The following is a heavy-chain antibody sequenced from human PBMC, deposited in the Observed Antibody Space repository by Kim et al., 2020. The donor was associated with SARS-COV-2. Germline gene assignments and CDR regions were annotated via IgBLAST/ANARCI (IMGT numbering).Heavy chain of an antibody. CDR1: GFTFSSYW. D-gene: IGHD6-19*01. Sequence: GGSLRLSCAASGFTFSSYWMHWVRQAPGKGLVWVSRINSDGSSTSYADSVKGRFTISRDNAKNTLYLQMNSLRAEDTAVYYCARAGGWYGEYYYYYGMDVWGQGTTVTVSS. J-gene: IGHJ6*02. CDR2: INSDGSST. V-gene: IGHV3-74*01. CDR3: ARAGGWYGEYYYYYGMDV.